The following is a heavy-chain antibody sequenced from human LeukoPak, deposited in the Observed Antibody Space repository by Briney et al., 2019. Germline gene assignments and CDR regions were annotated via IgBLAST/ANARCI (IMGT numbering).Heavy chain of an antibody. Sequence: GGSLRLSCAASGFTFSHYWMSWVRQAPGKGLEWVANIKEDGSVKYYVDSVKGRSTISRDNAKNSVYLQMNSQRAEDTAVYYCARIGYSSSSFDYWGQGILVTVSS. J-gene: IGHJ4*02. V-gene: IGHV3-7*01. D-gene: IGHD6-6*01. CDR3: ARIGYSSSSFDY. CDR1: GFTFSHYW. CDR2: IKEDGSVK.